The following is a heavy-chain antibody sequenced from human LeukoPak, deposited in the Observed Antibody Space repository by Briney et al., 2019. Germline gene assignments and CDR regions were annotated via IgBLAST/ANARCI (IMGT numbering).Heavy chain of an antibody. V-gene: IGHV3-30*18. Sequence: PGRSLRLSCVASGFMFSNYAMHWVRQAPGKGLEWVAVISYDGNLKHYGDSVQGRFTISRDNAKNSLYLQMNSLRAEDTAVYYCAKKYSTGLDPWGQGTLVTVSS. CDR3: AKKYSTGLDP. J-gene: IGHJ5*02. CDR1: GFMFSNYA. D-gene: IGHD1-26*01. CDR2: ISYDGNLK.